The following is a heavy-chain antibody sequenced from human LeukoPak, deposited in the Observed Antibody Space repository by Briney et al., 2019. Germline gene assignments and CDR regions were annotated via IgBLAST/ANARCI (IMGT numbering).Heavy chain of an antibody. CDR1: GFTLVSYA. CDR2: ISEDGTNK. D-gene: IGHD3-9*01. CDR3: ARSMRGYAILTGYFDY. Sequence: GGSLRLSCAASGFTLVSYAMQWVRQAPGKGPEWVSAISEDGTNKYHADSVKGRFTICRDNSKHTLHLQLDSLRTEETAVYYRARSMRGYAILTGYFDYWGQGTLVTVSS. V-gene: IGHV3-30-3*01. J-gene: IGHJ4*02.